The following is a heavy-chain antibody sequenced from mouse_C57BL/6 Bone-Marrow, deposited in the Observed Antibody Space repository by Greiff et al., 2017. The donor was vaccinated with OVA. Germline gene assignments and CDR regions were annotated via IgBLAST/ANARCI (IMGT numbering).Heavy chain of an antibody. CDR3: ASNTTRYFDV. CDR2: INPNNGGT. CDR1: GYTFTDYY. D-gene: IGHD1-1*01. J-gene: IGHJ1*03. Sequence: EVQLQQSGPELVKPGASVKISCKASGYTFTDYYMNWVKQSHGKSLEWIGDINPNNGGTSYNQKFKGKAKLTVDKSSSTAYMELRSLTSEDSAVYYCASNTTRYFDVWGTGTTVTVSS. V-gene: IGHV1-26*01.